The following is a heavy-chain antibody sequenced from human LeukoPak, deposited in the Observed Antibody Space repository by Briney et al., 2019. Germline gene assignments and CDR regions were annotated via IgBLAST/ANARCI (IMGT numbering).Heavy chain of an antibody. CDR3: AREYYDFWSGYRTYYYGMDV. V-gene: IGHV1-2*02. CDR2: INPNSGGT. D-gene: IGHD3-3*01. CDR1: GYTFTGYY. J-gene: IGHJ6*02. Sequence: GASVKVSCKASGYTFTGYYMHWVRQAPGQGLEWMGWINPNSGGTNYAQKFQGRVTMTRDTSINTAYMELSRLRSDDTAVYYCAREYYDFWSGYRTYYYGMDVWGQGTTVTVSS.